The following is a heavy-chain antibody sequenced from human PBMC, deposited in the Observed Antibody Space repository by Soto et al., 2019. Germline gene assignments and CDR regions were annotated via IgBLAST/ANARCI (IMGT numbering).Heavy chain of an antibody. CDR2: IDWDDDK. V-gene: IGHV2-70*01. CDR1: GFSLSTSGMC. D-gene: IGHD5-18*01. J-gene: IGHJ6*02. CDR3: ARIPDTANRLYYYGMDV. Sequence: SGPTLVNPTQTLTLTCTFSGFSLSTSGMCVSWIRQPPGKALEWLALIDWDDDKYYSTSLKTRLTISKDTSKNQVVLTMTNMDPVDTATYYCARIPDTANRLYYYGMDVWGQGTTVTVPS.